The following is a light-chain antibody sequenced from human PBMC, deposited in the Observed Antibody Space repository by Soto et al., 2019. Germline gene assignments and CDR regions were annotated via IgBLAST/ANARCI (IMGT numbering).Light chain of an antibody. CDR2: DAS. CDR1: RSISNW. J-gene: IGKJ4*01. V-gene: IGKV1-5*01. Sequence: DIQMTQSPSTLSASLGDRVTITCRASRSISNWLAWYQQRPGIAPKLLIFDASMLECWAPCRFSGCGSGTEFTLSISRLQTDDFATYYCKQYCSCSPITLRGGTKGDI. CDR3: KQYCSCSPIT.